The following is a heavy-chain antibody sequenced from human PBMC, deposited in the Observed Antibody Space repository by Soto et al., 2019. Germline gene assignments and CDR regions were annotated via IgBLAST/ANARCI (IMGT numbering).Heavy chain of an antibody. V-gene: IGHV1-69*01. CDR1: GGTFSSYA. CDR3: ARDRFGVVIGNWFDP. D-gene: IGHD3-3*01. J-gene: IGHJ5*02. Sequence: QVQLVQSGAAVKKPGSSVKVSCTASGGTFSSYAISWVRQAPGQGLEWMGGIIPIFGTANYAQKFQGRVTITADEATSTASMELSSLRSEDTAVYYCARDRFGVVIGNWFDPWGQGTLVTVSS. CDR2: IIPIFGTA.